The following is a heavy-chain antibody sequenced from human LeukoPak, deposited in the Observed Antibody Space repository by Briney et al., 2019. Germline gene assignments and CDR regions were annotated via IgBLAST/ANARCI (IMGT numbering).Heavy chain of an antibody. D-gene: IGHD1-14*01. J-gene: IGHJ4*02. Sequence: GGSLRLSCTASGLTFSTSGFNWVRQAPGKGLEWVASIGPTGSDRYHADSIKGRFTISRDNANNFLYLQMNSLRAEDTAVYYCATETNGRHYDYWGQGTRLTVSS. CDR2: IGPTGSDR. CDR1: GLTFSTSG. CDR3: ATETNGRHYDY. V-gene: IGHV3-21*06.